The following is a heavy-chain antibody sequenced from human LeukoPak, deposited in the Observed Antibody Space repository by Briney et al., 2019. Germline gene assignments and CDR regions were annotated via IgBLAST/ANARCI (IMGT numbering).Heavy chain of an antibody. D-gene: IGHD3-10*01. CDR3: ARAHYYGSGSWFDY. V-gene: IGHV3-66*01. Sequence: PGGSLRLSCAASGFSFSSYWMHWVRQAPGKGLEWVSVIYGGGSTYYADSVKGRFTISRDNSKNTLYLQMNSLRAEDTAVYYCARAHYYGSGSWFDYWGQGTLVTVSS. CDR2: IYGGGST. CDR1: GFSFSSYW. J-gene: IGHJ4*02.